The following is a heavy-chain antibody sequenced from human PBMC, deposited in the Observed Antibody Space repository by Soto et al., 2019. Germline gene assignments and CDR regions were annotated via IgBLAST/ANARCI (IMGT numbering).Heavy chain of an antibody. CDR3: ARHPPGTAAGTYYGRDV. Sequence: EVQLVETGGGLIQPGGSLRLSCAASEFTVSSSYMSWVRQAPGKGPEWVSGIYSGGNTYYADSVKGRFTISRDESKNKLRLQMSSLRVEDPAVYYCARHPPGTAAGTYYGRDVWGQGTAVTVSS. J-gene: IGHJ6*02. CDR1: EFTVSSSY. CDR2: IYSGGNT. V-gene: IGHV3-53*02. D-gene: IGHD1-1*01.